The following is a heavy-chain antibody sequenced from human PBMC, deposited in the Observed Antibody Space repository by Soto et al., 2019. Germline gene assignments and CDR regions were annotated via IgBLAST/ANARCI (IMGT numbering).Heavy chain of an antibody. Sequence: QVQLQESGPGLVKPSETLSLTCTVSGGSISSYYWSWIRQPPGKGLEWIGYIYYSGSTNYNPSLKSRVTISVVTSKNQFSLKLISMTAADTAVYYCARHNYGSGSTYFDYWGQGTLVTVSS. CDR1: GGSISSYY. J-gene: IGHJ4*02. V-gene: IGHV4-59*08. CDR3: ARHNYGSGSTYFDY. D-gene: IGHD3-10*01. CDR2: IYYSGST.